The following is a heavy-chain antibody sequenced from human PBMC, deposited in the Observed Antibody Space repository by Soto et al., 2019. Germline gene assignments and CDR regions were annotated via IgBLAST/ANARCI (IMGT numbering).Heavy chain of an antibody. V-gene: IGHV4-31*03. J-gene: IGHJ5*02. CDR2: IYYSGST. Sequence: PSETLSLTCTVSGGSISSGGYYWSWIRQHPGKGLEWIGYIYYSGSTYYNPSLKSRVTISVDTSKNQFSLKLSSVTAADTAVYYCARGDDSSGYGYWFDPWGQGTLVTVSS. D-gene: IGHD3-22*01. CDR3: ARGDDSSGYGYWFDP. CDR1: GGSISSGGYY.